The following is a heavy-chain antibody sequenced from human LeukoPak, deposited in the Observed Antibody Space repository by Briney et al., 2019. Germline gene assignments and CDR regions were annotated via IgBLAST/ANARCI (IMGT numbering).Heavy chain of an antibody. J-gene: IGHJ6*02. CDR1: GYTFTGYY. V-gene: IGHV1-2*06. CDR3: ATGGLYTHYDFWSGYSHYGMDV. D-gene: IGHD3-3*01. CDR2: INPNSGGT. Sequence: ASVKVSCKASGYTFTGYYMHWVRQAPGQGLEWMGRINPNSGGTNYAQKFQGRVTMTRDTSISTAYMELSRLRSDDTAVYYCATGGLYTHYDFWSGYSHYGMDVWGQGTTVTVSS.